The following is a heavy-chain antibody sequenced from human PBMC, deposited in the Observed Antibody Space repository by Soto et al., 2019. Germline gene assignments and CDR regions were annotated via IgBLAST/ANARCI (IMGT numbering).Heavy chain of an antibody. Sequence: EVQLVESGGGLVQPGGSLRLSCAATGFTFSTYWMHWVRQGPGKGLVWVSRISTDASSTNYADSVKGRFTISRDNAKSTLYLQMNSLRAEDTAVYYCARATGSNYPFDYWGQGSLVTVSS. CDR3: ARATGSNYPFDY. CDR2: ISTDASST. J-gene: IGHJ4*02. CDR1: GFTFSTYW. V-gene: IGHV3-74*01. D-gene: IGHD4-4*01.